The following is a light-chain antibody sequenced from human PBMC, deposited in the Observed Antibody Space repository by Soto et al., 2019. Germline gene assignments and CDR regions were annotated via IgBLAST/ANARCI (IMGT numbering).Light chain of an antibody. J-gene: IGLJ3*02. CDR1: TGAVTSDNY. V-gene: IGLV7-43*01. CDR2: STS. CDR3: LRYYHVSQLV. Sequence: QTVVTQEPSLTVSPGGIVTLTCASRTGAVTSDNYANWLQQQPGPPPRALIYSTSNKHSWTPARFSGSLLGGKAALTLSGVQPDDEADYYGLRYYHVSQLVIGGGTKVTVL.